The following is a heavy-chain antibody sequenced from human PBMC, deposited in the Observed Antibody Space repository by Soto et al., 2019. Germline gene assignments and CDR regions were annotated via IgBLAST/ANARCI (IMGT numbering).Heavy chain of an antibody. J-gene: IGHJ4*02. Sequence: GSLRLSCAVSGFSFGTYWMSWVRQAPGKGLEWLASIKQDGSERYYLDSVKGRFTISRDNAKDSLSLQMNSLRGKDTAFYYCARDVGPITIFGEALSGYFDFWGQGTLVTVSS. CDR1: GFSFGTYW. CDR2: IKQDGSER. D-gene: IGHD3-3*01. CDR3: ARDVGPITIFGEALSGYFDF. V-gene: IGHV3-7*03.